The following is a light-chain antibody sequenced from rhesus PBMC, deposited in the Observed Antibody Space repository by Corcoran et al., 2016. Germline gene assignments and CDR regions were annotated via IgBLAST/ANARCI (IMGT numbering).Light chain of an antibody. CDR2: EVR. J-gene: IGLJ1*01. V-gene: IGLV2-23*01. CDR3: SSYAGSYTFI. CDR1: SNDVGGYDY. Sequence: QAALTQPPSVSGSPGQSVTISCTGTSNDVGGYDYVSWSQQHPGTAPKLRIYEVRRRPSGVSDRFAGSKSGNTASLTISGLQDEDEADYYCSSYAGSYTFIFGARTRLTV.